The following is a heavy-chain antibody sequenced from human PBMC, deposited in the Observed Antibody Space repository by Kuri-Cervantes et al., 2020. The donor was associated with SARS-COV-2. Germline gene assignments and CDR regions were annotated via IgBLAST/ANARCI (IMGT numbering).Heavy chain of an antibody. J-gene: IGHJ4*02. CDR2: ISGSGGRT. Sequence: GESLKISCAASGFTFIGHAMNWVRQAPGKGLEWVSGISGSGGRTYYADSVKGRFTISRDNSKNTLYLEMNSLRAEDTAVYYCAKALSGCAGDCPTRWGQGTLVTVSS. CDR3: AKALSGCAGDCPTR. V-gene: IGHV3-23*01. CDR1: GFTFIGHA. D-gene: IGHD2-21*01.